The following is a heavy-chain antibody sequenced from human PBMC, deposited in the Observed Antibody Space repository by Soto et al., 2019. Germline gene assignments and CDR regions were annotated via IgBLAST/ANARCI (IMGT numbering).Heavy chain of an antibody. D-gene: IGHD1-20*01. CDR1: GFTVSNTY. CDR2: IYTAGGT. V-gene: IGHV3-53*01. Sequence: QAGGSLRLSCAASGFTVSNTYMTWVRQPPWKGLECVSVIYTAGGTNYADSVKGRFIISRDNSKNTLYLQMNSLRAEDTAVYYCARNVNSGFDYWGQGTLVTVSS. CDR3: ARNVNSGFDY. J-gene: IGHJ4*02.